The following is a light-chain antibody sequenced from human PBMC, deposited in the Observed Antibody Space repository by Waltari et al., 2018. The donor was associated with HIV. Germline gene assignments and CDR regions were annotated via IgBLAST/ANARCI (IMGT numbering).Light chain of an antibody. V-gene: IGKV3-11*01. J-gene: IGKJ4*01. CDR2: DAS. CDR3: QQRTNWPPVTT. Sequence: EIMLTQSPATLSLSPGERATLSCRASQNVNSFLAWYQQKPGQAPRLLIYDASKRAPGIPARFSGNGSGTDFTLTISSLEPEDFAVYYCQQRTNWPPVTTFGGGTKVE. CDR1: QNVNSF.